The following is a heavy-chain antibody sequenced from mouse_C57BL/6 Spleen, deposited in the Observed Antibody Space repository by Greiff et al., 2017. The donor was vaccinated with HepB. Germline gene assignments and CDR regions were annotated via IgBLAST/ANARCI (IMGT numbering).Heavy chain of an antibody. Sequence: VHLVESGAELARPGASVKLSCKASGYTFTSYGISWVKQRTGQGLEWIGEIYPRSGNTYYNEKFKGKATLTADKSSSTAYMELRSLTSEDSAVYFCGLGSSYEYFDVWGTGTTVTVSS. CDR1: GYTFTSYG. CDR2: IYPRSGNT. J-gene: IGHJ1*03. D-gene: IGHD1-1*01. CDR3: GLGSSYEYFDV. V-gene: IGHV1-81*01.